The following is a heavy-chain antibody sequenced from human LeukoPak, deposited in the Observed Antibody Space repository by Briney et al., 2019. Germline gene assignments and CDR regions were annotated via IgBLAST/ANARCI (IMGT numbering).Heavy chain of an antibody. CDR2: ISHDGSQT. J-gene: IGHJ4*02. Sequence: PGGSLRLSCAASGFPFSSWPVDWVRQAPGRGLEWITTISHDGSQTYYAYSVKGRFIISRDNSKNTLSLQMNSLRVEDTGMYYCTTIHYWGQGTLITVSS. CDR1: GFPFSSWP. CDR3: TTIHY. V-gene: IGHV3-33*05.